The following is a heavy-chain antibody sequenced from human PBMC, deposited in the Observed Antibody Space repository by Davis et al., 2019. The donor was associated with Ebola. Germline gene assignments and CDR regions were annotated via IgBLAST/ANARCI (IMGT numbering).Heavy chain of an antibody. CDR1: GFTFSSYG. CDR3: AKDRHPLANNKIYYFDY. J-gene: IGHJ4*01. D-gene: IGHD2/OR15-2a*01. CDR2: ISYDGSNK. V-gene: IGHV3-30*18. Sequence: GESLKISCAASGFTFSSYGMHWVRQAPGKGLEWVAVISYDGSNKYYADSVKGRFTISRDNSRNTVHLQMNSLRPEDTAVYYCAKDRHPLANNKIYYFDYWGPGTLVTVSS.